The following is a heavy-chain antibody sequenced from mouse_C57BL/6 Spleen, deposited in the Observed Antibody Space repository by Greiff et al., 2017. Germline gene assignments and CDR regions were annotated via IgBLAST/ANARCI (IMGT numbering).Heavy chain of an antibody. J-gene: IGHJ2*02. CDR1: GFTFSSYG. Sequence: EVQGVESGGDLVKPGGSLKLSCAASGFTFSSYGMSWVRQTPDKRLEWVATISSGGSYTYYPDSVTGRFTISRDNAKNTLYLKMSSLKSEDTAMYYCAREGGYYFDYWGQGTSLTVSS. CDR3: AREGGYYFDY. D-gene: IGHD1-1*02. V-gene: IGHV5-6*01. CDR2: ISSGGSYT.